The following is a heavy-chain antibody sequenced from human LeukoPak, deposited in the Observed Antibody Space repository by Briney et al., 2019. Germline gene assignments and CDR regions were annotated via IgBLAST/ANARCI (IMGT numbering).Heavy chain of an antibody. J-gene: IGHJ4*02. CDR1: GGTFSSYA. Sequence: SVKVSCKASGGTFSSYAISWVRQAPGQGLEWMGRIIPVFGIANYAQKFQGRVTITADKSTSTAYMELSSLRSEDTAVYYCARGLADSSGWYTVGVTYYFDYWGRGTLVTVSS. CDR2: IIPVFGIA. V-gene: IGHV1-69*04. D-gene: IGHD6-19*01. CDR3: ARGLADSSGWYTVGVTYYFDY.